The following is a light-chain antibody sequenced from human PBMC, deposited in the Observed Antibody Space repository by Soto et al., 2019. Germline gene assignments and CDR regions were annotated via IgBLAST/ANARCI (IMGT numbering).Light chain of an antibody. J-gene: IGKJ4*01. V-gene: IGKV1-39*01. Sequence: DIQMTQSPSSLSASVLYIVTITCLSSQNIRNFLNWYQQKPGKAPKLLIYGASSLESGVPPRFSGSGSGTDFTLTITSLQPEDFATYFCEQSNSAPLTFPLTFGGGTKVDIK. CDR3: EQSNSAPLTFPLT. CDR1: QNIRNF. CDR2: GAS.